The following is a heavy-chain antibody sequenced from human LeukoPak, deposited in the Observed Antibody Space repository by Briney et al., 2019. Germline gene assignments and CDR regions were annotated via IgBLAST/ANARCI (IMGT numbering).Heavy chain of an antibody. CDR1: GFTFSSSA. CDR2: ISYDGTNK. CDR3: AKGGSDSSGYYSLYYYYYMDV. J-gene: IGHJ6*03. Sequence: PGGSLRLSCAASGFTFSSSAMHWVRQAPGKGLEWVAIISYDGTNKYYADSVKGRFIISRDNSKNMLYLQMSSLRAEDTAVYYCAKGGSDSSGYYSLYYYYYMDVWGKGTTVTISS. V-gene: IGHV3-30*04. D-gene: IGHD3-22*01.